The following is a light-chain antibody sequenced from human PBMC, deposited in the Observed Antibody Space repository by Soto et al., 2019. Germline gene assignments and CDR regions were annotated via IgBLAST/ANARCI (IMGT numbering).Light chain of an antibody. CDR1: SSNIGSNY. CDR3: AAWDDSHYV. J-gene: IGLJ1*01. V-gene: IGLV1-47*01. CDR2: RNN. Sequence: QSALTQPPSASGTPGQGVTISCSGSSSNIGSNYVYWYQQLPGTAPKLLIYRNNQRPSGVPDRFSGSKSVTSASLAISGLRSEDEADYYCAAWDDSHYVFGTGTKVTVL.